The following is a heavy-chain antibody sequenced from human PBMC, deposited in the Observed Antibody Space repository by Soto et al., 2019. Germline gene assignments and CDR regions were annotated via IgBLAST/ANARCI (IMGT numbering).Heavy chain of an antibody. CDR2: IYYSGST. CDR3: ARERQDGRRLDP. Sequence: PSETLSLTCTVSGGSISSGDYYWSWIRQPPGKGLEWIGYIYYSGSTYYNPSLKSRVTISVDTSKNQFSLKLSSVTAADTAVYYCARERQDGRRLDPWGQGTLVNVS. V-gene: IGHV4-30-4*01. CDR1: GGSISSGDYY. J-gene: IGHJ5*02.